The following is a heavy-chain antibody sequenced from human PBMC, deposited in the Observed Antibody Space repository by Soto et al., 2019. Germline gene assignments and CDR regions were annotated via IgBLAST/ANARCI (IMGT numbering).Heavy chain of an antibody. Sequence: SETLSLTCTVSGGSISSYYWSWIRQPPGKGLEWIGYIYYSGSTNYNPSLKSRVTISVDTSKNQFSLKLSSVTAADTAVYYCARAGYYDSSGYPYLFDYWGQGTLVTVSS. D-gene: IGHD3-22*01. CDR1: GGSISSYY. J-gene: IGHJ4*02. CDR2: IYYSGST. V-gene: IGHV4-59*01. CDR3: ARAGYYDSSGYPYLFDY.